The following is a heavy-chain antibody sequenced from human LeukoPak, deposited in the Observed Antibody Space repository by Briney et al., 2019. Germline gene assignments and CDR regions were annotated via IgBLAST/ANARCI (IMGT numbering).Heavy chain of an antibody. CDR1: GFSFSSYW. CDR3: AKFNPAGILTGYLNY. V-gene: IGHV3-23*01. D-gene: IGHD3-9*01. CDR2: ISSSTLKI. Sequence: GGSLRLSCAASGFSFSSYWMSWVRQAPGKGLEWVSAISSSTLKIYYADSVKGRFTISRDNSKNTLYLQMNSLRAEDTAVYYCAKFNPAGILTGYLNYWGQGTLVTVSS. J-gene: IGHJ4*02.